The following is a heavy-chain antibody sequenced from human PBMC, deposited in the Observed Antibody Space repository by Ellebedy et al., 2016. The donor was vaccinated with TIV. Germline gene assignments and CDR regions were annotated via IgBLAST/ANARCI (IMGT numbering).Heavy chain of an antibody. CDR2: TYYRSKWYN. CDR3: VREITVTYNYYGIDV. Sequence: SQTLSLTXXISGDSVSSNSAAWNWIRQSPSRGLEWLGRTYYRSKWYNDYAVSVKSRININPDTSKNQFSLQLNSVTPEDTAVYYCVREITVTYNYYGIDVWGQGTTVTVSS. D-gene: IGHD4-17*01. CDR1: GDSVSSNSAA. J-gene: IGHJ6*02. V-gene: IGHV6-1*01.